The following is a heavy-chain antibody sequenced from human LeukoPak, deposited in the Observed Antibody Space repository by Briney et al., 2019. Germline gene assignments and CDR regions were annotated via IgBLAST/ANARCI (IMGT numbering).Heavy chain of an antibody. CDR1: GGTFSSYA. CDR3: ARDSEDVEYSSSSGTFDY. V-gene: IGHV1-69*13. J-gene: IGHJ4*02. CDR2: IIPIFGTA. D-gene: IGHD6-6*01. Sequence: ASVKVSCTASGGTFSSYAISWVRQAPGQGLEWMGGIIPIFGTANYAQKFQGRVTITADESTSTACMELSSLRSEDTAVYYCARDSEDVEYSSSSGTFDYWGQGTLVTVSS.